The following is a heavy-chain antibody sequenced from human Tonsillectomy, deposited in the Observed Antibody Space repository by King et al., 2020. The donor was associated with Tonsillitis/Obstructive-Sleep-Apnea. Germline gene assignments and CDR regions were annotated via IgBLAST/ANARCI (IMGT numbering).Heavy chain of an antibody. CDR1: GGTFSTYS. Sequence: VQLVQSGAEVKKPGSSVKVSCKASGGTFSTYSINWVRQAPGQGLEWMGGIIPIFGTGKYAQKFQGRVTITADESTRTAHMELSSLRSEDTAVYYCARVFYDSSGYYYSYFDYWGQGTRVTVSS. D-gene: IGHD3-22*01. V-gene: IGHV1-69*01. J-gene: IGHJ4*02. CDR3: ARVFYDSSGYYYSYFDY. CDR2: IIPIFGTG.